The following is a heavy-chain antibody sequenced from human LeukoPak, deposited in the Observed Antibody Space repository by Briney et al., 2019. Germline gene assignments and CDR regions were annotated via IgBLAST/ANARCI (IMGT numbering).Heavy chain of an antibody. V-gene: IGHV1-2*02. J-gene: IGHJ4*02. CDR1: GYSFTDHY. CDR3: ARDMDSGPDFFDY. Sequence: ASVKVPCKASGYSFTDHYIHWVRQAPGQGLEWMGRINPNSGDTLYAQKFQGRVTMTRDTSISTAYMELSRLRSDDTAVYYCARDMDSGPDFFDYWGLGTLVTVSS. D-gene: IGHD1-26*01. CDR2: INPNSGDT.